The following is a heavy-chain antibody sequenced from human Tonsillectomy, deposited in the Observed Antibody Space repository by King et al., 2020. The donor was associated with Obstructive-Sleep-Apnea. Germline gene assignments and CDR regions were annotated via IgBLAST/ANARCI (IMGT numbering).Heavy chain of an antibody. V-gene: IGHV3-23*04. D-gene: IGHD3-16*02. Sequence: VQLVESGGGLVQPGGSLRLSCAASGFTFSSYAMNWVRQAPGKGLEWVSAISGRGGSTYYADSVKGRFTISRDNSKNTLYLQMNSLRAEDTAVYYCAKVYNDYVWGSYRSSPNDYWGQGTLVTVCS. CDR1: GFTFSSYA. J-gene: IGHJ4*02. CDR2: ISGRGGST. CDR3: AKVYNDYVWGSYRSSPNDY.